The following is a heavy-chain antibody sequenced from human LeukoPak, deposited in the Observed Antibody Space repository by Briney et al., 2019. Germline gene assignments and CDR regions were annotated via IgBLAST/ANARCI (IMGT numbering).Heavy chain of an antibody. V-gene: IGHV4-34*01. CDR1: GGSFSGYY. J-gene: IGHJ4*02. D-gene: IGHD3-22*01. CDR2: INHSGST. Sequence: PSETLSLTCAVYGGSFSGYYWSWIRQPPGKGLEWIGEINHSGSTNYNPSLKSRVTISVDTSKNQFSLKLSSVTAADTAVYYCARYYYDSSGYWDYFDYWGQGTLVTVSS. CDR3: ARYYYDSSGYWDYFDY.